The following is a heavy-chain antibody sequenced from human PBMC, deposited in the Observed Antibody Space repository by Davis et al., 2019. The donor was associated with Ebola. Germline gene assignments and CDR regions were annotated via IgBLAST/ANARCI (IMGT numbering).Heavy chain of an antibody. CDR1: GDSVSSAG. CDR3: TRGWLRGAMDV. J-gene: IGHJ6*02. D-gene: IGHD5-24*01. CDR2: TYYASKWYH. Sequence: HSQTLSLTCAISGDSVSSAGWNWIRQSPSRGLEWLGRTYYASKWYHDYAVSVRGRITINPDTSKNQFSLHLNSVTPEDRGVYYCTRGWLRGAMDVWAQGTTVTVSS. V-gene: IGHV6-1*01.